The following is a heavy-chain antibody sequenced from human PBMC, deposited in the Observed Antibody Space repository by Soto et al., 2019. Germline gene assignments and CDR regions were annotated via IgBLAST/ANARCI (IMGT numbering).Heavy chain of an antibody. D-gene: IGHD7-27*01. CDR1: GGSISSYY. V-gene: IGHV4-59*08. CDR2: IYYTGST. J-gene: IGHJ4*02. CDR3: ARQWGFYFDF. Sequence: PSETLSLTCTVSGGSISSYYLSWIRQPPGKGLEWIGYIYYTGSTNYNPSLKSRITISVDTSKNQFSLKLSSVTAADTAVYYCARQWGFYFDFWGQGTLVTVSS.